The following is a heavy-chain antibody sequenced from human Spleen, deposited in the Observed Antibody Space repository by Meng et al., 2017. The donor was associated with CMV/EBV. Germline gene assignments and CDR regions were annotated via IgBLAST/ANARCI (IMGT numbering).Heavy chain of an antibody. D-gene: IGHD2-2*01. CDR3: ARERIVPAARNYYYGMDV. V-gene: IGHV1-18*03. CDR2: ISPYNGKT. CDR1: GYTFINYD. Sequence: ASVKVSCKASGYTFINYDISWVRQAPGQGLEWMGWISPYNGKTNYAQNLQGRLTMTTDTSTSTAYMELRSLRSDDMAVYYCARERIVPAARNYYYGMDVWGQGTTVTVSS. J-gene: IGHJ6*02.